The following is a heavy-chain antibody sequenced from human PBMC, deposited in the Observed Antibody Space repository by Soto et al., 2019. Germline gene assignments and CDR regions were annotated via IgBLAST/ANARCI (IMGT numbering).Heavy chain of an antibody. D-gene: IGHD3-3*01. CDR3: ARDQNPAYYDFWSGYYMGAFDI. CDR1: GFTFDDYA. V-gene: IGHV3-9*01. Sequence: SLRLSCAASGFTFDDYAMHWVRQAPGKGLEWVSGISWNSGSIGYADSVKGRFTISRDNAKNSLYLQMNSLRAEDTAVYYCARDQNPAYYDFWSGYYMGAFDIWGQGTMVTVSS. CDR2: ISWNSGSI. J-gene: IGHJ3*02.